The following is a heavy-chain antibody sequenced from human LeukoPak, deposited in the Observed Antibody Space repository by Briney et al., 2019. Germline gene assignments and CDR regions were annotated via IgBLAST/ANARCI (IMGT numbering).Heavy chain of an antibody. CDR2: IYSGGST. D-gene: IGHD4-23*01. CDR3: ASGNFLYLIDY. CDR1: GFTVSSNY. Sequence: GGPLRLSCAASGFTVSSNYMSWVRQAPGKGLEWVSVIYSGGSTYYADSVKGRFTISRDNSKNTLYLQMNSLRAEDTAVYYCASGNFLYLIDYWGQGTLVTVSS. J-gene: IGHJ4*02. V-gene: IGHV3-53*01.